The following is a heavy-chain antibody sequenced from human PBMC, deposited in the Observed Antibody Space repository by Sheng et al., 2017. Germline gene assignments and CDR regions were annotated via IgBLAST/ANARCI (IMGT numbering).Heavy chain of an antibody. J-gene: IGHJ6*02. D-gene: IGHD2-2*01. Sequence: QVQLQESGPGLVKPSETLSLTCTVSGGSISSYYWSWIRQPAGKGLGWIGRIYTSGSTNYNPSLKSRVTMSVDTSKNQFSLKLSSVTAADTAVYYCARWIGYCSSTSCYSSYYGMDVWGQGTTVTVSS. V-gene: IGHV4-4*07. CDR3: ARWIGYCSSTSCYSSYYGMDV. CDR1: GGSISSYY. CDR2: IYTSGST.